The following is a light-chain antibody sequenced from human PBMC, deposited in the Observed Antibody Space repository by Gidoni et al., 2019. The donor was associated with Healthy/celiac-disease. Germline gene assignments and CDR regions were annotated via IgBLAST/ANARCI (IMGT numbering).Light chain of an antibody. CDR1: QSISSY. CDR3: QQSYSTPPIT. V-gene: IGKV1-39*01. Sequence: IQMTPSPSSLSASVGDRVTITCRASQSISSYLNWYQQKPGKAPKLLIYAASSLQSGVPSRFSGSGSGTDFTLTISSLQPEDFATYYCQQSYSTPPITFGQXTRLEIK. J-gene: IGKJ5*01. CDR2: AAS.